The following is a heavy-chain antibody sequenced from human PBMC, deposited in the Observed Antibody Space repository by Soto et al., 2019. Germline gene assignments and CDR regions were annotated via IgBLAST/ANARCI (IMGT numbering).Heavy chain of an antibody. J-gene: IGHJ6*02. V-gene: IGHV5-51*01. CDR1: GYSFTSYW. D-gene: IGHD2-8*01. Sequence: PGESLKISCKGSGYSFTSYWIGWVRQMPGKGLEWMGIIYPGDSDTRYSPSFQGQVTISADKSISTAYLQWSSLKASDTAMYYCASAIGYCTNGVCHRVQEYYGMDVWGQGTTVTVSS. CDR3: ASAIGYCTNGVCHRVQEYYGMDV. CDR2: IYPGDSDT.